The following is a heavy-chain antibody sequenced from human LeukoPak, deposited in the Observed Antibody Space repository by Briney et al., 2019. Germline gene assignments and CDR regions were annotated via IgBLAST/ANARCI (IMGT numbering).Heavy chain of an antibody. J-gene: IGHJ4*02. Sequence: PGGSLRLSCAAPGFTFSSYSMNWVRQAPGKGLEWVSSISSSSSYIYYADSVKGRFTISRDNAKNSLYLQMNSLRAEDTAVYYCARDMTTVTSLTSHNWGQGTLVTVSS. CDR3: ARDMTTVTSLTSHN. CDR1: GFTFSSYS. CDR2: ISSSSSYI. D-gene: IGHD4-17*01. V-gene: IGHV3-21*01.